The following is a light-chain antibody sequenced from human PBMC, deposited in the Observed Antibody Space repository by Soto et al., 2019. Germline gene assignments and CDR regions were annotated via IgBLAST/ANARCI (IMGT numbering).Light chain of an antibody. J-gene: IGKJ2*01. CDR2: GAS. CDR1: QSVNSNY. Sequence: EIVLTQSPGTLSLSPGERATLSCRASQSVNSNYLAWFQQKPGQAPSLLIYGASSRVTGVPDRFSGSGSGTDFTLTISRLEPEDFAVYYCQQYGSSPLYAFGQGTKLEIK. V-gene: IGKV3-20*01. CDR3: QQYGSSPLYA.